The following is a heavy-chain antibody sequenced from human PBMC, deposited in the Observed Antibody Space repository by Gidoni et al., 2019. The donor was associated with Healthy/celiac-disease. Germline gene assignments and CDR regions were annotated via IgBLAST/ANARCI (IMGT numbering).Heavy chain of an antibody. CDR2: IYSSGST. D-gene: IGHD3-16*01. CDR1: GGSISSSSYY. J-gene: IGHJ6*02. V-gene: IGHV4-39*01. Sequence: QLQLQESGPGLVKPSETLSLTCTVSGGSISSSSYYWGWIRQPPGKGLEWIGSIYSSGSTYYNPSLKSRVTISVDTSKNQFSLKLSSVTAADTAVYYCARQGDRRSYYYYGMDVWGQGTTVTVSS. CDR3: ARQGDRRSYYYYGMDV.